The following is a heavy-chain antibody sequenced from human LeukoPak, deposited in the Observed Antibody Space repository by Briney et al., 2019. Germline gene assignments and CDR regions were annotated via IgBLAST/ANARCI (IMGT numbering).Heavy chain of an antibody. CDR3: AREGTAGTNLNWFDP. Sequence: SETLSLTCTVSGDSISSYYWSWIRQPPGKGLEWIGYISYSGSTNFNPSLKSRVTISVDTSKNQFSLKLSSVTAADTAVYYCAREGTAGTNLNWFDPWGQGTLVTVSS. CDR1: GDSISSYY. D-gene: IGHD1-1*01. V-gene: IGHV4-59*01. CDR2: ISYSGST. J-gene: IGHJ5*02.